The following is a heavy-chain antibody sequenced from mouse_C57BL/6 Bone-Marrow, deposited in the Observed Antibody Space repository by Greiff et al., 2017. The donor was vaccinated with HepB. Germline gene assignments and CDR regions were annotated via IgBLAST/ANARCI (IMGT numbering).Heavy chain of an antibody. J-gene: IGHJ2*01. CDR1: GYTFTSYW. CDR2: IDPSDSYT. V-gene: IGHV1-59*01. D-gene: IGHD1-1*01. CDR3: AIFMTTVVATNFDY. Sequence: QVQLQQPGAELVRPGTSVKLSCKASGYTFTSYWMHWVKQRPGQGLEWIGVIDPSDSYTNYNQKFKGKATLTVDTSSSTAYMQLSSLTSEDSAVYYCAIFMTTVVATNFDYWGQGTTLTVSS.